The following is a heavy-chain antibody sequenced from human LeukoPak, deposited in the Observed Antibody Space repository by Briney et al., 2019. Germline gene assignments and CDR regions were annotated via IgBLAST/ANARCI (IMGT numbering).Heavy chain of an antibody. CDR3: ARSIAARRGYYYYYMDV. V-gene: IGHV4-4*09. D-gene: IGHD6-6*01. CDR1: GGSISSYY. Sequence: PSETLSLTCTVSGGSISSYYWSWIRQPPGKGLEWIGYIYTSGSTNYNPSLKSRVTISVDTSKNQFSLKLSSVSAADTAVYYCARSIAARRGYYYYYMDVWGKGTTVTVSS. CDR2: IYTSGST. J-gene: IGHJ6*03.